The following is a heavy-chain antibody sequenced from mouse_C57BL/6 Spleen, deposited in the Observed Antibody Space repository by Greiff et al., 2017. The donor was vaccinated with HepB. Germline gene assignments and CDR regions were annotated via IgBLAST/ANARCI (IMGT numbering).Heavy chain of an antibody. J-gene: IGHJ3*01. CDR1: GFTFSSYG. V-gene: IGHV5-6*02. D-gene: IGHD1-1*01. Sequence: DVKLVESGGDLVKPGGSLKLSCAASGFTFSSYGMSWVRQTPDKRLEWVATISSGGSYTYYPDSVKGRFTISRDNAKNTLYLQMSSLKSEDTAMYYCARGVTTVVPFAYWGQGSLVTVSA. CDR3: ARGVTTVVPFAY. CDR2: ISSGGSYT.